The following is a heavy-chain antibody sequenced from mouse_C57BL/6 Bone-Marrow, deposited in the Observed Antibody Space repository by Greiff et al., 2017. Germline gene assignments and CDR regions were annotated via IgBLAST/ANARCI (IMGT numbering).Heavy chain of an antibody. CDR1: GYTFTSYW. CDR3: ARDGSSYGYWYFDV. J-gene: IGHJ1*03. Sequence: QVQLQQPGAELVKPGASVKLSCKASGYTFTSYWMHWVKQRPGHGLEWIGMIHPNSGSTNYNEKFKSKATLTVDKSSSTAYIQLSSLTSEDSAVYYCARDGSSYGYWYFDVWGTGTTVTVAS. D-gene: IGHD1-1*01. CDR2: IHPNSGST. V-gene: IGHV1-64*01.